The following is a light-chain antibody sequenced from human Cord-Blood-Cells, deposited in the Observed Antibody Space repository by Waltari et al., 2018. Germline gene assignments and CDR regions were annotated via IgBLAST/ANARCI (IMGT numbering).Light chain of an antibody. CDR1: QSVLYSSNNKNY. J-gene: IGKJ1*01. Sequence: DIVMTQSPDSLAVSLGERATINCKSSQSVLYSSNNKNYLAWYQQKPGQPPKLLIYWASTRESGVPDRFSGSGSGTDFTLTISSLQAEDVAVYYCQQYYSTWTFGQGTK. CDR2: WAS. CDR3: QQYYSTWT. V-gene: IGKV4-1*01.